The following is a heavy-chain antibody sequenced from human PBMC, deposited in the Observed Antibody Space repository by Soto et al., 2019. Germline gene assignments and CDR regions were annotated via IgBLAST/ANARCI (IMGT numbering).Heavy chain of an antibody. CDR1: GFTFSSYV. Sequence: GGALRLSCAASGFTFSSYVMSWVRQAPGKGLEWVSTISAGGSSTYYADSVKGRFTISRDNSKNTLYLQMNSLRPEDTAVYYCAKEGALGLYYFDYWGQGTLVTVSS. CDR2: ISAGGSST. J-gene: IGHJ4*02. V-gene: IGHV3-23*01. CDR3: AKEGALGLYYFDY. D-gene: IGHD3-10*01.